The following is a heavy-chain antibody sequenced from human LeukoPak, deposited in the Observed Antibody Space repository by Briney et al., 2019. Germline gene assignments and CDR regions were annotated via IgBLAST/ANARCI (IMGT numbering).Heavy chain of an antibody. J-gene: IGHJ4*02. D-gene: IGHD6-13*01. CDR1: GSTFSSYG. Sequence: GSLRLSFAAPGSTFSSYGLTWVRQAPGKGLEGVSAISGSGGSTYYADSVKGRFTISRDNTKNTLYLQMNSLRAEDTAVYYCAREGIAAAAILFDYWGQGTLVTVSS. CDR2: ISGSGGST. CDR3: AREGIAAAAILFDY. V-gene: IGHV3-23*01.